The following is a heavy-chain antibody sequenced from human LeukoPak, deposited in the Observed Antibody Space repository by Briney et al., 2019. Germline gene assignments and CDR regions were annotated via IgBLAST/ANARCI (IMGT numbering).Heavy chain of an antibody. V-gene: IGHV1-18*01. CDR3: ARARAAGTYPYFDY. CDR1: GYTFTSYG. Sequence: GASVKVSCKASGYTFTSYGISWVRQAPGQGLEWTGWISAYNGNTNYAQKLQGRVTMTTDTSTSTAYMELRSLRSDDTAVYYCARARAAGTYPYFDYWGQGTLVTVSS. J-gene: IGHJ4*02. D-gene: IGHD6-13*01. CDR2: ISAYNGNT.